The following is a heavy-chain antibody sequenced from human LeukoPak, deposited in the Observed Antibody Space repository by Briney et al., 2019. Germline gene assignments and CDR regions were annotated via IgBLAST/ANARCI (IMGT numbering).Heavy chain of an antibody. CDR1: GGSISSYY. CDR2: IYYSGST. V-gene: IGHV4-59*01. Sequence: PSETLSLTCTVSGGSISSYYWSWIRQPPGKGLEWIGYIYYSGSTNYNPSLKSRVTISVDTSKYQFSLKLSSVTAADTAVYYCARVRLGYYYYGMDVWGQGTTVTVSS. J-gene: IGHJ6*02. CDR3: ARVRLGYYYYGMDV.